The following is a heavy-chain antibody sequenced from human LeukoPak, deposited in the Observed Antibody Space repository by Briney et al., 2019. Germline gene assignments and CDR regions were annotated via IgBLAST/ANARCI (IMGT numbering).Heavy chain of an antibody. J-gene: IGHJ5*02. CDR2: IIPTFAPA. Sequence: GASVTVSCKASGGNFSSYGISWVRQVPGQGLEWMGGIIPTFAPAYYAQKFQGRVTITADKSTSTAYMELSSLRSQDTAVYYCAKGDLLVQMFDPWGQGTLVTVSS. D-gene: IGHD1-26*01. CDR1: GGNFSSYG. V-gene: IGHV1-69*06. CDR3: AKGDLLVQMFDP.